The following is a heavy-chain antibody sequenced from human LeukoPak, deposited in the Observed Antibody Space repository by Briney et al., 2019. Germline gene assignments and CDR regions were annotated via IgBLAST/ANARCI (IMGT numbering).Heavy chain of an antibody. V-gene: IGHV1-69*05. CDR3: ARGVDRRWLASSNY. D-gene: IGHD5-24*01. CDR2: IIPIFGTA. CDR1: GGTFSSYA. J-gene: IGHJ4*02. Sequence: GASVKVSCKASGGTFSSYAISWVRQALGQGLEWMGGIIPIFGTANYAQKFQGRVTITTDESTSTAYMELSSLRSEDTAVYYCARGVDRRWLASSNYWGRGTLVTVSS.